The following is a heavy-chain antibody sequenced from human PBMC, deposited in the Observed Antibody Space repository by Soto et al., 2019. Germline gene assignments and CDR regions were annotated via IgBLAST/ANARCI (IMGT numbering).Heavy chain of an antibody. J-gene: IGHJ4*02. Sequence: SVKVSCKASGFTFTSSAMQWVRQARGQRLEWIGWIVVGSGNTNYAQKFQERVSITRDMSTRTAYMELSSLRSEDTAGYYCARDLGGWPDYWGQGTLVTVSS. D-gene: IGHD2-15*01. V-gene: IGHV1-58*02. CDR3: ARDLGGWPDY. CDR1: GFTFTSSA. CDR2: IVVGSGNT.